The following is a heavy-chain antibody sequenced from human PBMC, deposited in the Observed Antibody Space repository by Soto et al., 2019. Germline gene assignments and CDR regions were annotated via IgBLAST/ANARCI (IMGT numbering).Heavy chain of an antibody. D-gene: IGHD1-1*01. CDR1: GDSLSGSRW. CDR2: VYHTGTT. Sequence: PSATLSFTCAVSGDSLSGSRWWSWVRHSPWKGLDWIGEVYHTGTTRYNPSLKSRVTISVDTSRNHFSLNLNSLTAADTAVYYCVGNCYCRLDVWGQGTTVNVSS. V-gene: IGHV4-4*02. CDR3: VGNCYCRLDV. J-gene: IGHJ6*02.